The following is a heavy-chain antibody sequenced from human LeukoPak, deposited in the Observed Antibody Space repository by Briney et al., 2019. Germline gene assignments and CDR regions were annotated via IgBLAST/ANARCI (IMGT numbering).Heavy chain of an antibody. V-gene: IGHV4-34*01. D-gene: IGHD3-3*01. CDR1: GGSFSGYY. CDR2: INHSGST. J-gene: IGHJ4*02. CDR3: ARGKSIFGVAVPFDY. Sequence: SETLSLTCAVYGGSFSGYYWSWIRQPPGKGLEWIGEINHSGSTNYNPSLKSRVTISVDTSKNQFSLKLSSVTAADTAVYYCARGKSIFGVAVPFDYWGQGTLVTVSS.